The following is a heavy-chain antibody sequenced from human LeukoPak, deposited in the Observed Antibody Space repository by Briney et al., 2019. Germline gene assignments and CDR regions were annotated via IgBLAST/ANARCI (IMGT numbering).Heavy chain of an antibody. CDR1: EFTFSTYW. J-gene: IGHJ6*02. CDR2: IKEDGSEE. CDR3: ARYGYYYALDL. Sequence: PGGSLRLSCVASEFTFSTYWMSWVRQSPGKGLEWVANIKEDGSEEYYVGSVKGRFTISRDNAKNSLYFQMTSLRAEDTAVYYCARYGYYYALDLWGQGTTVTVSS. D-gene: IGHD4-17*01. V-gene: IGHV3-7*04.